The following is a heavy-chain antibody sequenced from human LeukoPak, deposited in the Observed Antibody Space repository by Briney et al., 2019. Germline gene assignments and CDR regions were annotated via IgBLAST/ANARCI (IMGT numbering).Heavy chain of an antibody. CDR3: ARLPTGYPNWFDP. CDR1: GGSIISSSYN. D-gene: IGHD3-9*01. CDR2: IYHSGTT. Sequence: PSETLSLTCAVSGGSIISSSYNWGWIRQPPGKGLEWIGTIYHSGTTYYNPSLKSRVTISVDTSKNQFFLKLSSVNASDTAVYYCARLPTGYPNWFDPWGQGSLVTVSS. V-gene: IGHV4-39*01. J-gene: IGHJ5*02.